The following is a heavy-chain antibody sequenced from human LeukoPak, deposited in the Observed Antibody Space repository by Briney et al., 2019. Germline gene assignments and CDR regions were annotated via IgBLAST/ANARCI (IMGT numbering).Heavy chain of an antibody. V-gene: IGHV1-46*01. J-gene: IGHJ4*02. CDR3: ARTAARRFDY. Sequence: ASVKVSCKASGYTFTGYYMHWVRQAPGQGLEWMGIINPSGGSTSYAQKFQGRVTMTRDTSTSTVYMELSSLRSDDTAVYYCARTAARRFDYWGQGTLVTVSS. CDR2: INPSGGST. CDR1: GYTFTGYY. D-gene: IGHD6-6*01.